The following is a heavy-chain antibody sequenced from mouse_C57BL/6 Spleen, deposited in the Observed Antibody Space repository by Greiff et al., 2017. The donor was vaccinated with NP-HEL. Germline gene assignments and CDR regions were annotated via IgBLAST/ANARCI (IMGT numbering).Heavy chain of an antibody. CDR3: ARPVYYDYDSWFAY. Sequence: EVQRVESGGGLVKPGGSLKLSCAASGFTFSDYGMHWVRQAPEKGLEWVAYISSGSSNIYYADTVKGRFTFSRDNAKNTLFLQMTSLRSEDTAMYYCARPVYYDYDSWFAYWGQGTLVTVSA. V-gene: IGHV5-17*01. CDR1: GFTFSDYG. J-gene: IGHJ3*01. CDR2: ISSGSSNI. D-gene: IGHD2-4*01.